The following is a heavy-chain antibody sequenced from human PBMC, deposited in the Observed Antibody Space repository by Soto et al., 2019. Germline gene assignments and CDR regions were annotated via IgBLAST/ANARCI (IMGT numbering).Heavy chain of an antibody. J-gene: IGHJ5*02. CDR2: IIPIFGTA. Sequence: SVKVSCKASGGTFSSYAISWVRQAPGQGLEWMGGIIPIFGTANYAQKFQGRVTITADESTSTAYMELSSLRSEDTAVYYCARAITMIGSWFDPWGQGTLVTVYS. D-gene: IGHD3-22*01. CDR1: GGTFSSYA. V-gene: IGHV1-69*13. CDR3: ARAITMIGSWFDP.